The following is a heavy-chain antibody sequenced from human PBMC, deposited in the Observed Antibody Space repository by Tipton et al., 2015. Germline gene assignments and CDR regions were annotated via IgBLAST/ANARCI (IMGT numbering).Heavy chain of an antibody. CDR3: ARVLCGGDCYSVGD. Sequence: LRLSCAVSGYSISSDYFWGWIRQPPGKGLEWIGSIYHSGSTYYNPSLKSRVTISVDTSKNQFSLKLSSVTAADTAVYYCARVLCGGDCYSVGDWGQGTLVTVSS. CDR1: GYSISSDYF. D-gene: IGHD2-21*02. CDR2: IYHSGST. J-gene: IGHJ4*02. V-gene: IGHV4-38-2*01.